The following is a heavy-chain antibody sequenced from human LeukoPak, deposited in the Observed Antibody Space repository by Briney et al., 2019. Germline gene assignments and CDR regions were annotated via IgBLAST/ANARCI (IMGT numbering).Heavy chain of an antibody. CDR2: IWYDGSNK. D-gene: IGHD2-15*01. CDR3: ARGPRYCSGGSCYYYGMDV. Sequence: GRSLRLSCAASGFTFSSYGMHWVRQAPGKGLGWVAVIWYDGSNKYYADSVKGRFTISRDNSKNTLYLQMNSLRAEDTAVYYCARGPRYCSGGSCYYYGMDVWGQGTTVTVSS. J-gene: IGHJ6*02. V-gene: IGHV3-33*01. CDR1: GFTFSSYG.